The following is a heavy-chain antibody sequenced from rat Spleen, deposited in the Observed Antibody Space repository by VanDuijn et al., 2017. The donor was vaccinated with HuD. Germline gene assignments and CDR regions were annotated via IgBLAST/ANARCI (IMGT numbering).Heavy chain of an antibody. CDR1: GFTFSRYW. CDR2: VSSDGVNT. Sequence: EVQLVETGGGLVQPGKSLKLSCVASGFTFSRYWMYWVRQAPGKGLEWVSSVSSDGVNTYHPDSIKGRFTISRDNAENIVYLQMNSLKCEDTATYYCAVAGYGYWGQGVMVTVSS. J-gene: IGHJ2*01. V-gene: IGHV5-58*01. CDR3: AVAGYGY. D-gene: IGHD1-7*01.